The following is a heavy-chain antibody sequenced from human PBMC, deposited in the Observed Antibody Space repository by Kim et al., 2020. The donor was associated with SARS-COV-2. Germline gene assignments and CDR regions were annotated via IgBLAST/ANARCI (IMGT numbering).Heavy chain of an antibody. J-gene: IGHJ6*02. Sequence: SETLSLTCAVSGGSISSSNWWSWVRQPPGKGLEWIGEIYHSGSTNYNPSLKSRVTISVDKSKNQFSLKLSSVTAADTAVYYCARLWAYGAVAGGYDMDVWGQGTTVTVSS. D-gene: IGHD6-19*01. V-gene: IGHV4-4*02. CDR2: IYHSGST. CDR1: GGSISSSNW. CDR3: ARLWAYGAVAGGYDMDV.